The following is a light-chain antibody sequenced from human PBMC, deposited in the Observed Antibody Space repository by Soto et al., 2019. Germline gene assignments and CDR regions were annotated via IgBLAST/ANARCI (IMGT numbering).Light chain of an antibody. J-gene: IGKJ1*01. V-gene: IGKV1-39*01. CDR1: QGIGNA. CDR3: QQSYSTPWT. CDR2: GAS. Sequence: DMVMTQSPESLSASVADRLTISCRASQGIGNALGWYQQKPGKPPKVMIYGASNLQSGVPSRFSGSGSETHFTLTISSLQPEDFATYSCQQSYSTPWTFGQGTQLEIK.